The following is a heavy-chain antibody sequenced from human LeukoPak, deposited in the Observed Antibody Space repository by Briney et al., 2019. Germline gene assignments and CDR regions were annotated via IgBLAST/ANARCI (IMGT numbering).Heavy chain of an antibody. CDR1: GYTFTGYY. CDR2: INPNSGGT. D-gene: IGHD3-22*01. V-gene: IGHV1-2*02. J-gene: IGHJ6*03. Sequence: GSSVKVSCKASGYTFTGYYMHWVRQAPGQGLEWMGWINPNSGGTNYAQKFQGRVTMTRDTSISTAYMELRSLRSDDTAVYYCTRVPHRGYYDSSGYYANPYYYYYMDVWGKGTTVTVSS. CDR3: TRVPHRGYYDSSGYYANPYYYYYMDV.